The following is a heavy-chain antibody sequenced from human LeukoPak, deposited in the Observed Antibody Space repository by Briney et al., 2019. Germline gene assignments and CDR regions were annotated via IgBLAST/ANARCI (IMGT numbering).Heavy chain of an antibody. CDR1: GGSFSGYY. CDR2: INHSGST. CDR3: ARDSSSWYNDY. D-gene: IGHD6-13*01. V-gene: IGHV4-34*01. J-gene: IGHJ4*02. Sequence: PSETLSLTCAVYGGSFSGYYWGWIRQPPGKGLEWMGEINHSGSTNYNPSLKRRVTISVDTSKNQFSLKLSSVTAADTAVYYCARDSSSWYNDYWGQGTLVTVSS.